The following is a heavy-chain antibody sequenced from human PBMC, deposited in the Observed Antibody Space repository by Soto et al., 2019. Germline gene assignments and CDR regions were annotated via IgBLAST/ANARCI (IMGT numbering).Heavy chain of an antibody. CDR1: GYSFTTHW. CDR3: ARGPRHGHPCFFES. Sequence: GESLKIFCSNSGYSFTTHWIGLVLQVPGRGLEWMRIIYPSDSDTIYSPSFQGQFTMSADKSTTTAYLQWSSLKASDTALYYCARGPRHGHPCFFESWGQGTLVTVSS. V-gene: IGHV5-51*01. D-gene: IGHD2-15*01. CDR2: IYPSDSDT. J-gene: IGHJ5*01.